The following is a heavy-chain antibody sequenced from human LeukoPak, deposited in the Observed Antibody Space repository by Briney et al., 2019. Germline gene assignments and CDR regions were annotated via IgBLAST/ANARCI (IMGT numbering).Heavy chain of an antibody. D-gene: IGHD6-13*01. V-gene: IGHV4-31*03. CDR1: GGSISSGGYY. CDR2: IYYSGST. Sequence: SETLSLTCTVSGGSISSGGYYWSWTRQHPGKGLEWIGYIYYSGSTYYNPSLKSRVTISVDTSKNQFSLKLSSVTAADTAVYYCAGSIAAAMDKTKVDYWGQGTLVTVSS. J-gene: IGHJ4*02. CDR3: AGSIAAAMDKTKVDY.